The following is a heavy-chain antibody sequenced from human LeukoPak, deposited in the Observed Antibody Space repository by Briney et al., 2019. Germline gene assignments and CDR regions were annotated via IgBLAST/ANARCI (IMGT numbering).Heavy chain of an antibody. Sequence: PGGSLRLSCAASGFTVSGNYMSWVGQAPGKGLEWVSLIYSSGNTYYADSVKGRFTISRDKSKNTLYLQMNSLRAEDTALYYCARIAVAHFDPWGQGTLVTVSS. CDR1: GFTVSGNY. CDR2: IYSSGNT. V-gene: IGHV3-66*01. CDR3: ARIAVAHFDP. D-gene: IGHD6-19*01. J-gene: IGHJ5*02.